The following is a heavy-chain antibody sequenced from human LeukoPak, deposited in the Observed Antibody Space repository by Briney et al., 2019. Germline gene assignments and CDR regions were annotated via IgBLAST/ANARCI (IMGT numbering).Heavy chain of an antibody. CDR1: GFTFSSYG. CDR3: TRVVLWFGEGNWFDP. CDR2: IRSKAYGGTT. J-gene: IGHJ5*02. D-gene: IGHD3-10*01. Sequence: GGSLRLSCAASGFTFSSYGMSWVRQAPGKGLEWVGFIRSKAYGGTTEYAASVKGRFTISRDDSKSIAYLQMNSLKTEDTAVYYCTRVVLWFGEGNWFDPWGQGTLVTVSS. V-gene: IGHV3-49*04.